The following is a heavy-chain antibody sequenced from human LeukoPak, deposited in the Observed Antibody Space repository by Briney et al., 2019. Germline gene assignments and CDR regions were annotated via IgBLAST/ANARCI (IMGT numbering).Heavy chain of an antibody. CDR3: AGGLLGCGGGSCYPTDY. Sequence: AGGSLRLSCAASGFTFSSYWMSWVRQAPGKGLEWVAVISDDGNGKYYVDSVKGRFTISRDNPKNTLYLQINSLRAEDTAVYYCAGGLLGCGGGSCYPTDYWGQGTLVTVSS. J-gene: IGHJ4*02. V-gene: IGHV3-30*03. CDR1: GFTFSSYW. CDR2: ISDDGNGK. D-gene: IGHD2-15*01.